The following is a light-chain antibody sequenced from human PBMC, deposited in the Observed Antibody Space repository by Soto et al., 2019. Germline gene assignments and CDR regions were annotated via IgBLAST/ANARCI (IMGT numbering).Light chain of an antibody. V-gene: IGKV3-15*01. CDR1: QSVSSN. Sequence: EIVMTQSPATLSVFPGERATLSCRASQSVSSNLVWYQQKPGQAPKLLIYNTFTMASGFPVRFSGSGSGTELTLTISSMKSEDLAVYFCQQYNNWPYTFGQGTKLEI. J-gene: IGKJ2*01. CDR3: QQYNNWPYT. CDR2: NTF.